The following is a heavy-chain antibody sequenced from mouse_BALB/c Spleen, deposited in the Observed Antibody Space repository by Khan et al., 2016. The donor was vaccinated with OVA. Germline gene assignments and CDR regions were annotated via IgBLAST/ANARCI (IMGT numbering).Heavy chain of an antibody. CDR2: ISGDSNNI. CDR3: ATSYFYGYYFDY. D-gene: IGHD1-1*01. V-gene: IGHV5-17*02. Sequence: VQLKESGGGLVQPGRSQKLSCAASGFTFNSYGMHWVRQAPEKGLEWVAYISGDSNNIYYADTVKGRFTISRDNPKNTLFLQMTSLMSEDTAMYYCATSYFYGYYFDYWGPGTTLTVS. CDR1: GFTFNSYG. J-gene: IGHJ2*01.